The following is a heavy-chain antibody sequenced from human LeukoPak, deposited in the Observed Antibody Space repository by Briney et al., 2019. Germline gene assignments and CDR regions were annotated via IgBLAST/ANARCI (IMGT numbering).Heavy chain of an antibody. CDR3: ASAPAPLAANEPAGWFDP. CDR1: GGSFSGYY. J-gene: IGHJ5*02. V-gene: IGHV4-34*01. CDR2: INHSGST. Sequence: SETLSLTCAVYGGSFSGYYWSWIRQPPGKGLEWIGEINHSGSTNYNPSLKSRGTISVDTSKNQFSLKLSSVPAADTAVYYCASAPAPLAANEPAGWFDPWGQGTLVTVSS. D-gene: IGHD2-15*01.